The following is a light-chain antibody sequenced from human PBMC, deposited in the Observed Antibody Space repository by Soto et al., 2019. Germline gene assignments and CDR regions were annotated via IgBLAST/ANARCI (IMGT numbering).Light chain of an antibody. V-gene: IGLV1-47*01. J-gene: IGLJ1*01. CDR1: TSNIGSNY. Sequence: QSVLTQPPSASGTPGQGVTISCSGSTSNIGSNYVYWYQQLPGTAPKLLIYRNNQRPSGVPDRFSGSKSGTSASLAISGLRSDDEADYFCATWDDSLNGFYDFGTGTQLTVL. CDR3: ATWDDSLNGFYD. CDR2: RNN.